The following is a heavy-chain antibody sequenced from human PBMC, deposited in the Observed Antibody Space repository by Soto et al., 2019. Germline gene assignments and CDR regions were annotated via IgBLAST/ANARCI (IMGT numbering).Heavy chain of an antibody. CDR3: ATDRLDYDILSGYYTGYYYYGIDV. Sequence: ASVKVSCKVSGYTLTELSMHWVRQAPGKGLEWMGGFDPEDGETIYAQKFQGRVTMTEDTSTDTAYMELSSLRSEDTAVYYCATDRLDYDILSGYYTGYYYYGIDVWGQGTTVTVSS. V-gene: IGHV1-24*01. CDR1: GYTLTELS. D-gene: IGHD3-9*01. CDR2: FDPEDGET. J-gene: IGHJ6*02.